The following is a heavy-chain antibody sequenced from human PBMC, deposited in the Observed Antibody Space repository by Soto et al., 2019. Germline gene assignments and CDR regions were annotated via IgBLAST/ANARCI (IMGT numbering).Heavy chain of an antibody. CDR3: ARVVPGAEAWFGP. D-gene: IGHD2-2*01. CDR2: ISLYSDGT. J-gene: IGHJ5*02. Sequence: ASVKVSCKASGYTFTSYGISWVRQAPGQGLEWLGWISLYSDGTNYAQKFQGRVSMTTDTSTTTAYMELRSLRSDDTAVYYCARVVPGAEAWFGPWGQGTLVTVSS. CDR1: GYTFTSYG. V-gene: IGHV1-18*01.